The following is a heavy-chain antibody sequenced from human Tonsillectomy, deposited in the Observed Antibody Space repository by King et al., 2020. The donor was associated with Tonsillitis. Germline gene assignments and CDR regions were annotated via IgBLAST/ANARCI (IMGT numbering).Heavy chain of an antibody. Sequence: QLVQSGAEVKRPGSSVKVSCKASGGTLSSYVIIWVRQAPGQGLEWMGGIIPIFGTVNYAQKFQGRVTITADESTRTAYMELNTQRFDDTAVYYCAREASPGSVSGTLFDYWGQGTLVTVSS. CDR2: IIPIFGTV. CDR1: GGTLSSYV. D-gene: IGHD6-19*01. CDR3: AREASPGSVSGTLFDY. J-gene: IGHJ4*02. V-gene: IGHV1-69*12.